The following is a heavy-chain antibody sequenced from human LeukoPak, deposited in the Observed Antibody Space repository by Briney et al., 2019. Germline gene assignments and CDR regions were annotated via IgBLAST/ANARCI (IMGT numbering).Heavy chain of an antibody. D-gene: IGHD6-13*01. CDR3: ARVRRGIAAAGTAWFDP. J-gene: IGHJ5*02. Sequence: ASVKVSCKASGYTFTGYYMHWVRQAPGQGLEWMGWINPNSGGTNYAQKFQGRVTMTRDTSISTAYMELSRQRSDDTAVYYCARVRRGIAAAGTAWFDPWGQGTLVTVSS. CDR1: GYTFTGYY. CDR2: INPNSGGT. V-gene: IGHV1-2*02.